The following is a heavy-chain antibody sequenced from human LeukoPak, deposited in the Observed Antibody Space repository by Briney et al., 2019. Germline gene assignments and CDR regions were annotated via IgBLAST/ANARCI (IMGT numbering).Heavy chain of an antibody. D-gene: IGHD3-3*01. J-gene: IGHJ5*02. V-gene: IGHV1-2*02. CDR3: ARDSSYDFWSGYWFDP. CDR1: GYIFTGYY. CDR2: INPNSGGT. Sequence: ASVKVSCKASGYIFTGYYMHWVRQAPGQGLEWMGWINPNSGGTNYAQKFQGRVTMTRDTSISTAYMELSRLRSDDTAVYYCARDSSYDFWSGYWFDPWGQGTLVTVSS.